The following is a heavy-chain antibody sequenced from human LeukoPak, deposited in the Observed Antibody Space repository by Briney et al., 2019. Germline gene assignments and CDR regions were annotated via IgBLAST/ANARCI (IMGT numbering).Heavy chain of an antibody. CDR1: GYSISSGYY. V-gene: IGHV4-34*01. Sequence: SETLSLTSDVSGYSISSGYYWNWIRQSPGKGLEWIGEINHSGSTNYNPSLKSRVTISVDTSKNQFSLKLSSVTAADTAVYYCACTTGYWGQGTLVTVSS. J-gene: IGHJ4*02. D-gene: IGHD1-1*01. CDR2: INHSGST. CDR3: ACTTGY.